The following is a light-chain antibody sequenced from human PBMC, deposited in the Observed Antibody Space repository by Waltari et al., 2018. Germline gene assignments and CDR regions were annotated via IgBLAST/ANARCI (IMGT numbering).Light chain of an antibody. V-gene: IGKV3-15*01. CDR3: QQYNNWPPEGT. J-gene: IGKJ1*01. CDR1: QSFSTN. CDR2: GAS. Sequence: EMDVTQSPATLSVSPGEGATLSCRARQSFSTNLSWYHQKPGQTPRLLIYGASPRATGSPARFSCSGSGTEFSLTISSLQSEDSGIYYCQQYNNWPPEGTFGQGTTVEIK.